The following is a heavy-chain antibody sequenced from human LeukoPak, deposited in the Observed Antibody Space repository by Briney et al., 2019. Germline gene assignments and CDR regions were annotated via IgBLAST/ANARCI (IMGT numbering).Heavy chain of an antibody. V-gene: IGHV1-69*01. D-gene: IGHD3-22*01. J-gene: IGHJ4*02. CDR1: GGTFSSYA. Sequence: SVKVSCKASGGTFSSYAISWVRQAPGQGLEWMGGIIPIFGTANYAQKFQGRVTITADESTSTAYMELSSLRSEDTAVYYCARGYYDSSGYHYRGYFDYWGQETLVTVSS. CDR2: IIPIFGTA. CDR3: ARGYYDSSGYHYRGYFDY.